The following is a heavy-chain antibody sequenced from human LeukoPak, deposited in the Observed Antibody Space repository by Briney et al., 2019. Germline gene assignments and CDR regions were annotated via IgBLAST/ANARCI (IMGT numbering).Heavy chain of an antibody. CDR3: ARPGQWLVRGFDY. CDR2: INHSGST. J-gene: IGHJ4*02. Sequence: SETLSLTCAVYGASFSGYYWSWIRQPPGKGLEWIGEINHSGSTNYNPSLKSRVTVSVDTSKNQFSLKLSSVTAADTAVYYCARPGQWLVRGFDYWGQGTLVTVSS. D-gene: IGHD6-19*01. CDR1: GASFSGYY. V-gene: IGHV4-34*01.